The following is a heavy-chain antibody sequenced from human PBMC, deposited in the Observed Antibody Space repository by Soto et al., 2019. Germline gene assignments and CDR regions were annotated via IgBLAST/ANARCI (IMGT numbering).Heavy chain of an antibody. J-gene: IGHJ5*02. D-gene: IGHD3-3*01. CDR1: GGTFSSYA. CDR2: IIPIFGTA. CDR3: ARDSTPHYDFWSGYYRGWFDP. V-gene: IGHV1-69*13. Sequence: GASVKVSCKASGGTFSSYAISWVRQAPGQGLEWMGGIIPIFGTANYAQKFQGRVTITADESTSTAYMELSSLRSEDTAVYYCARDSTPHYDFWSGYYRGWFDPWGQGTLVTVSS.